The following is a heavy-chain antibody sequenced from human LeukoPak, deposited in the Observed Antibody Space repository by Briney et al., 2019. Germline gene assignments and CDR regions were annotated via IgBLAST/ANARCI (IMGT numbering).Heavy chain of an antibody. CDR1: GYTFTSYS. Sequence: ASVKVSCKASGYTFTSYSIGWVRQPPGQGLEWMGWISAYNGNTNYAQKLQGRVTMTTDTSTSTAYMELRSLRSDDTAVYYCALMGVNYYYYGMDVWGKGTTVTVSS. CDR3: ALMGVNYYYYGMDV. D-gene: IGHD2-21*01. J-gene: IGHJ6*04. CDR2: ISAYNGNT. V-gene: IGHV1-18*04.